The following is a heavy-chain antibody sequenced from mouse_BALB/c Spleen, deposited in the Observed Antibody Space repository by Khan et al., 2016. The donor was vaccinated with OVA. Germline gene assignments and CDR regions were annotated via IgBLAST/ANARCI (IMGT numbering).Heavy chain of an antibody. CDR2: ISGDSSTI. V-gene: IGHV5-17*02. Sequence: EVELVESGGGLVQPGGSRKLSCAASGFTFSSYGMHWVRQAPEKGLECVAYISGDSSTIYYADTVKGRFTISRDNPKNTLFLQTTSLMSEDTAMYYCATSYYYGYYFDYWGPGTTLTVSS. CDR1: GFTFSSYG. J-gene: IGHJ2*01. CDR3: ATSYYYGYYFDY. D-gene: IGHD1-1*01.